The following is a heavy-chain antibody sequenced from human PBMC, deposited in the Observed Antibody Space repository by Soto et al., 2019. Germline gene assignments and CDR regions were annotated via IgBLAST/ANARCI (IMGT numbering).Heavy chain of an antibody. J-gene: IGHJ4*02. V-gene: IGHV3-23*01. D-gene: IGHD6-13*01. Sequence: GGSLRLSCAASGFTFSSYAMSWVRQAPGKGLEWVSGISGSGVYIYYTDFVKGRFTISRDNSKNTLFLQMNSLRAEDTAVYYCAKGGADWQQLPLDFRGQGTLVTVSS. CDR3: AKGGADWQQLPLDF. CDR2: ISGSGVYI. CDR1: GFTFSSYA.